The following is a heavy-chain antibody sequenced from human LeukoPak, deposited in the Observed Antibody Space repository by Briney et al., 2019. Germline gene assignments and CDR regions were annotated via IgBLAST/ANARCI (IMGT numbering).Heavy chain of an antibody. CDR2: IIPIFGTA. Sequence: SVKVSCKASGGTFSSYAISWVRQAPGQGLEWMGGIIPIFGTANYAQKFQGRVTITADESTSTAYMELSSLRSEDTAVYYCARMPPPIAAREFDKYYFDYWGQGTLVTVSS. J-gene: IGHJ4*02. CDR1: GGTFSSYA. V-gene: IGHV1-69*13. D-gene: IGHD6-6*01. CDR3: ARMPPPIAAREFDKYYFDY.